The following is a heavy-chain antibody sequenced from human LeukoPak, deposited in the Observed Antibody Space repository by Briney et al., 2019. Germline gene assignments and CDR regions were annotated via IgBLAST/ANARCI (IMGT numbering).Heavy chain of an antibody. CDR1: GFTFDDYA. CDR2: ISWNSGSI. V-gene: IGHV3-9*01. CDR3: AKVYSPSRIVGATHGAFDI. Sequence: GRSLRLSCVASGFTFDDYAMHWVRQAPGKGLEWVSGISWNSGSIGYADSVKGRFTISRDNAKNSLYLQMNSLRAEDTALYYCAKVYSPSRIVGATHGAFDIWGQGTMVTVSS. J-gene: IGHJ3*02. D-gene: IGHD1-26*01.